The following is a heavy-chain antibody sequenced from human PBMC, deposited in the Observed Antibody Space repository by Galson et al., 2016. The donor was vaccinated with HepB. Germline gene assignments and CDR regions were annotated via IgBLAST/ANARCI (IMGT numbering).Heavy chain of an antibody. CDR1: GFTFSAYG. Sequence: SLRLSCAASGFTFSAYGFNWVRQAPGKGLEWDSSIRGSGTYIYYADSVRGRFTISRDNAKNSLYLQMNSLRAEDAAVYYWSRDDPIPFSGYDRAPRMTFDYWGQGTLVTVSS. CDR2: IRGSGTYI. D-gene: IGHD5-12*01. V-gene: IGHV3-21*01. CDR3: SRDDPIPFSGYDRAPRMTFDY. J-gene: IGHJ4*02.